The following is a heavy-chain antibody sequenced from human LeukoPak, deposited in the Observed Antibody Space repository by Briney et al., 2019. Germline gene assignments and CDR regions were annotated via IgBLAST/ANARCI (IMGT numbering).Heavy chain of an antibody. V-gene: IGHV4-34*01. Sequence: PSETLSLTCAVYGGSFSGYYWSWIRQPPGKGLEWIGEINHSGSTNYNPSLKSRVTISVDTSKNQFSLKLSSVTAADTAVYYCARRGGHKGFDYWGQGTLVTVSS. CDR3: ARRGGHKGFDY. CDR2: INHSGST. J-gene: IGHJ4*02. CDR1: GGSFSGYY. D-gene: IGHD2-15*01.